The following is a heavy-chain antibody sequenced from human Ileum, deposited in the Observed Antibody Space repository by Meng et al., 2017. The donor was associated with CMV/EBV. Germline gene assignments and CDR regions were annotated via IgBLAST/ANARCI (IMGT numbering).Heavy chain of an antibody. V-gene: IGHV3-11*01. CDR3: ARGYYDFWSGYYPRYGMDV. CDR2: ISSSGSTI. J-gene: IGHJ6*02. Sequence: GESLKISCAASGFTFSDYYMNWVRQAPGKGLEWVSYISSSGSTIYYADSVKGRFTISRDNAKNSLYLQMNSLRAEDTAVYYCARGYYDFWSGYYPRYGMDVWGQGTTVTVSS. D-gene: IGHD3-3*01. CDR1: GFTFSDYY.